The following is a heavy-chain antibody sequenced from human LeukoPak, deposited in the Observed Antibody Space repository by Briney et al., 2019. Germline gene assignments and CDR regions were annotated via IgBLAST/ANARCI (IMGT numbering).Heavy chain of an antibody. D-gene: IGHD3-9*01. CDR1: GVSVNSGSYY. J-gene: IGHJ4*02. V-gene: IGHV4-61*02. Sequence: SGTLSLTCSLSGVSVNSGSYYWTWIRQPAGKGLEWIGRISPSGSPDYNPSLMSRVTISLDTSKNQFSLKLSSVTAADTAVYYCARVSYDILTGYPVNFDYWGQGTLVTVSS. CDR2: ISPSGSP. CDR3: ARVSYDILTGYPVNFDY.